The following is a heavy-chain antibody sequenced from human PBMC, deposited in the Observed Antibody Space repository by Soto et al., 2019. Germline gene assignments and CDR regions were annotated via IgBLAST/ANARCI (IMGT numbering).Heavy chain of an antibody. V-gene: IGHV3-30-3*01. J-gene: IGHJ5*02. CDR1: GFTFSTYA. D-gene: IGHD3-10*01. CDR3: ARDRRTRRGPPFDP. CDR2: ISFDGSNK. Sequence: QVQLVESGGGVVQPGRSLRLSCAASGFTFSTYAMHWARQAPGKGLEWVAVISFDGSNKYYADSVKGRFTISRDNSKNMLYLQMNSLRAEDTAVYYCARDRRTRRGPPFDPWGQGTLVTVSS.